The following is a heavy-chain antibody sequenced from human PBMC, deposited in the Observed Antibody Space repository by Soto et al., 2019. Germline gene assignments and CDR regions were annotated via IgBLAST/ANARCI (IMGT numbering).Heavy chain of an antibody. CDR1: CGSISSYY. J-gene: IGHJ6*02. CDR3: ASTGYSRSWAQYYYYYGMDV. V-gene: IGHV4-59*01. Sequence: PSETLSLTCTVSCGSISSYYWSWIRQPPWKGLEWIGYIYYSGSTNYNPSLKSRVTISVDTCKNQFSLKLSSVTAADTAVYYCASTGYSRSWAQYYYYYGMDVSGQGTTVTVSS. D-gene: IGHD6-13*01. CDR2: IYYSGST.